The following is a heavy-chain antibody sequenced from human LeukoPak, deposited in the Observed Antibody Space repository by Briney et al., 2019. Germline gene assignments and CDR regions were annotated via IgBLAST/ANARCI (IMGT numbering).Heavy chain of an antibody. J-gene: IGHJ4*02. CDR1: GFTFSRYW. D-gene: IGHD3-16*02. CDR3: ARSMITFGGVIVNGLVDY. CDR2: IKQDGREK. Sequence: GGSLRLSCAASGFTFSRYWMSWGRQAPGKGLEWGANIKQDGREKYYVDSVKGRFTISRDNAKNSLYLQMNSLRAEDTAVYYCARSMITFGGVIVNGLVDYWGQGTLVTVSS. V-gene: IGHV3-7*01.